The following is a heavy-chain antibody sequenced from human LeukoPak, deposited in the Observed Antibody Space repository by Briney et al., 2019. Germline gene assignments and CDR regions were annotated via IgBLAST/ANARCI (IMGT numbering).Heavy chain of an antibody. D-gene: IGHD2-15*01. Sequence: PSQTLSLTCTVSGGSISSGDYYWSWIRQPPGKGLEWIGYIYYSGSTYYNPSLKSRVTISVDTSKNQFSLKLSSVTAADTAVYYCARSKSRYCSGGSCYSFDYWGQGTLVTVSS. J-gene: IGHJ4*02. CDR3: ARSKSRYCSGGSCYSFDY. V-gene: IGHV4-30-4*01. CDR2: IYYSGST. CDR1: GGSISSGDYY.